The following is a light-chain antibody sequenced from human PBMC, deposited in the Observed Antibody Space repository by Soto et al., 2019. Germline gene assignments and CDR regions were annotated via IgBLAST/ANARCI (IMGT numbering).Light chain of an antibody. CDR3: QQYNSYPWT. CDR1: QSISSW. Sequence: DIQMTQSPSTLSASVGDRVTITCRASQSISSWLAWYQQKPGKAPKLLIHDVSSLESGVPSRFSGSGSGTEFTLTISSLQPDDFATYYCQQYNSYPWTFGQGTKVDIK. V-gene: IGKV1-5*01. J-gene: IGKJ1*01. CDR2: DVS.